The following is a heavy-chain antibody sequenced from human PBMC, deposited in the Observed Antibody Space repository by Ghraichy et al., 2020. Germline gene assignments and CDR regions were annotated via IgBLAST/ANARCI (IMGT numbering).Heavy chain of an antibody. D-gene: IGHD6-13*01. CDR2: IYPSGST. J-gene: IGHJ5*02. CDR1: GDSVSSYY. Sequence: SETLSLTCTVSGDSVSSYYWSWIRQPPGKGLEWIGYIYPSGSTNYNPSLKSRVTISVDKAKNQFSLKLSSVTAADTAVYYCATTELKKSAAGTSNWFDPWGQGTLVTVSS. CDR3: ATTELKKSAAGTSNWFDP. V-gene: IGHV4-4*09.